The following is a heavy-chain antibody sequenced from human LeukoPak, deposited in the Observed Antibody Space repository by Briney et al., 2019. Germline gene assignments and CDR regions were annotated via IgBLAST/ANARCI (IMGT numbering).Heavy chain of an antibody. Sequence: GGSLRLSCAASGFTFSSYSMNWVRQAPGKGLEWVSSISSSSSYIYYADSVKGRFTISRDNAKNSLYLQMNSLRAEDTAVYYCAREEYQLLDYYYYGMDVWGQGTTVTVSS. V-gene: IGHV3-21*04. CDR2: ISSSSSYI. D-gene: IGHD2-2*01. CDR3: AREEYQLLDYYYYGMDV. CDR1: GFTFSSYS. J-gene: IGHJ6*02.